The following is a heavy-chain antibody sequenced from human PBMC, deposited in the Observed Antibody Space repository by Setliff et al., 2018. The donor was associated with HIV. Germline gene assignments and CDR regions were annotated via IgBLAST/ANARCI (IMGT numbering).Heavy chain of an antibody. CDR1: GGSRSSYY. CDR2: ISTSGST. V-gene: IGHV4-4*07. Sequence: ETLSLTRTVSGGSRSSYYRSWNRQPAGKGLEWIGRISTSGSTNYNPSLKSRVTIASDTSKNLISLKLTTVTAADAAVYYCTRDTGYILSGYRPHWYFDLWGRGTLVTVSS. CDR3: TRDTGYILSGYRPHWYFDL. J-gene: IGHJ2*01. D-gene: IGHD3-9*01.